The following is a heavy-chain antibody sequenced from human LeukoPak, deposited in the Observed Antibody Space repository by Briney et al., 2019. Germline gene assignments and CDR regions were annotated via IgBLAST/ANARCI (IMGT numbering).Heavy chain of an antibody. CDR3: ARTSSGWKNNWFDP. CDR2: IYYSGST. V-gene: IGHV4-59*01. J-gene: IGHJ5*02. CDR1: GGSISSYY. D-gene: IGHD6-19*01. Sequence: SETLSLTCTVSGGSISSYYWSWIRQPPGKGLEWIGYIYYSGSTNYNPSPKRRVTISVDTSKNQFSLKLSSVTAADTAVYYCARTSSGWKNNWFDPWGQGTLVTVSS.